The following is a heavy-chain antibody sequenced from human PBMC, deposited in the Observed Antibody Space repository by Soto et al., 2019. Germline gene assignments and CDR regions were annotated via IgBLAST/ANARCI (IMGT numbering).Heavy chain of an antibody. Sequence: QVQLVESGGGVVQPGRSLRLSCAASGFTFSSYGMHWVRQAPGKGLEWVAVISYDGSNKYYADSVKGRFTISRDNSKNTLYLQMNSLRAEDTAVYYCAKGIAWGSYRSPTYYYYGMDVW. CDR2: ISYDGSNK. D-gene: IGHD3-16*02. V-gene: IGHV3-30*18. J-gene: IGHJ6*01. CDR1: GFTFSSYG. CDR3: AKGIAWGSYRSPTYYYYGMDV.